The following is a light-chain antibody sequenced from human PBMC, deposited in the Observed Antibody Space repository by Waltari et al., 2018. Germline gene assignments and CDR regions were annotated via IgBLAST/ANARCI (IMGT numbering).Light chain of an antibody. J-gene: IGKJ1*01. CDR1: QSVSGSY. CDR2: GAS. V-gene: IGKV3-20*01. Sequence: EIVLTQSPGTLSLSPGERATLSCRASQSVSGSYLAWYQQRPGQAPRLLIYGASSRATCIPDRFSGSGSGTDFTLTSSRLEPEDFVVYYCQQYSSSSRTFGQGTKVEIK. CDR3: QQYSSSSRT.